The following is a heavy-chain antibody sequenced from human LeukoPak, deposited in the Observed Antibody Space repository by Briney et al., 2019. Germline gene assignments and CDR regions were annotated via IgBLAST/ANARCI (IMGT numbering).Heavy chain of an antibody. CDR3: AKDTRGKNFFGELDH. V-gene: IGHV3-20*04. CDR2: IYWNGGST. Sequence: PGRSLRLSCAASGLTFDNYGMGWVRQAAGKGLEWVASIYWNGGSTGYADSVKGRFTISRDNSKNSLYLQMNSLSTEDTAFYYCAKDTRGKNFFGELDHWGQGALVTVSS. J-gene: IGHJ4*02. D-gene: IGHD3-16*01. CDR1: GLTFDNYG.